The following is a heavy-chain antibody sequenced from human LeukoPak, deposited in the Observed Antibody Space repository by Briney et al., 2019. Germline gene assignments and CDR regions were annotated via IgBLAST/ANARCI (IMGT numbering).Heavy chain of an antibody. CDR2: IYYSGST. CDR1: GGSVSSGSYY. D-gene: IGHD5-24*01. V-gene: IGHV4-61*01. Sequence: SETLSLTCTVSGGSVSSGSYYWSWTRQPPGKGLEWIGYIYYSGSTNYNPSLKSRVTISIDTSKNQFSLKLSSVTAADTAVYYCARDSPRRVFLDAFDIWGQGTMVTVSS. CDR3: ARDSPRRVFLDAFDI. J-gene: IGHJ3*02.